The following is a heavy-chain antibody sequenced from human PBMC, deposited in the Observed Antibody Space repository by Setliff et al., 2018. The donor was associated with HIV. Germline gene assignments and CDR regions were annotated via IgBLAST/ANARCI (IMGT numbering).Heavy chain of an antibody. Sequence: SETLSLTCTVSGGSISSSSYYWGWIRQPPGKGLEWIVSLSYSGSTYYNPSLKSRVTISVDTSKNQFSPNLSSVPVADTAVYYCARVKYNSGWLRPPHYFDNWGQGALVTVSS. D-gene: IGHD6-19*01. CDR2: LSYSGST. J-gene: IGHJ4*02. CDR3: ARVKYNSGWLRPPHYFDN. CDR1: GGSISSSSYY. V-gene: IGHV4-39*07.